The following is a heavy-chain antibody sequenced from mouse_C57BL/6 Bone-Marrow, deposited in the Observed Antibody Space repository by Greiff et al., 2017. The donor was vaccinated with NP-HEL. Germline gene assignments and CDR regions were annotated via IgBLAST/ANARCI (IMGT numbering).Heavy chain of an antibody. V-gene: IGHV5-12*01. CDR3: ARVYYDYDGPYYYAMDD. Sequence: EVHLVESGGGLVQPGGSLKLSCAASGFTFSDYYMYWVRQTPEKRLEWVAYISNGGGSTYYPDTVKGRFTISRDNAKNTLYLQMSRLKSEDTAMYYCARVYYDYDGPYYYAMDDWGQGTSVTVSS. J-gene: IGHJ4*01. D-gene: IGHD2-4*01. CDR1: GFTFSDYY. CDR2: ISNGGGST.